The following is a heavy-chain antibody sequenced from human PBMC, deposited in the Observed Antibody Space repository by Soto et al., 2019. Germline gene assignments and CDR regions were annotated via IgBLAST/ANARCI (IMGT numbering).Heavy chain of an antibody. Sequence: GGSLRLSCTAYGLGVRNNYMSWVRQAPGMGLEWVSVIYNDGTTYYADSVKGRFTLSRGTSKNTLSLQMDSLRAEDTAVYYCVRPLPSGRNYGMDVWGQGTTVTVSS. CDR1: GLGVRNNY. J-gene: IGHJ6*02. D-gene: IGHD3-10*01. V-gene: IGHV3-53*01. CDR2: IYNDGTT. CDR3: VRPLPSGRNYGMDV.